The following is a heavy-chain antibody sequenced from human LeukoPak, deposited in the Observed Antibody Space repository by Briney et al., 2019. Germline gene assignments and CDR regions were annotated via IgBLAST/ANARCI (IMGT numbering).Heavy chain of an antibody. CDR3: ARTMWGFDY. CDR1: GFTFSAYS. V-gene: IGHV3-48*04. CDR2: ISTTGTTI. Sequence: GGSLRLSCAASGFTFSAYSMNWVRQAPGKGLEWVSYISTTGTTIYYADSVKGRFTISRDNAKRSLFLQMNSLRVEDTAVYYCARTMWGFDYWGQGTLVTVSS. J-gene: IGHJ4*02. D-gene: IGHD7-27*01.